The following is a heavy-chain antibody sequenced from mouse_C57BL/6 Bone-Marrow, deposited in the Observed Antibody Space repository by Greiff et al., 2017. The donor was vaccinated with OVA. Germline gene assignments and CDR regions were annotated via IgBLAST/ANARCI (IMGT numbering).Heavy chain of an antibody. CDR1: GYTFTDYY. CDR3: ARSPIYYYGGFDY. V-gene: IGHV1-26*01. J-gene: IGHJ2*01. D-gene: IGHD1-1*01. Sequence: EVQLQQSGPELVKPGASVKISCKASGYTFTDYYMNWVKQSHGKSLEWIGDINPNNGGTSYNQKFKGKATLTVDKSSSTAYMELRSLTSEDSAVYYCARSPIYYYGGFDYWGQGTTLTVSS. CDR2: INPNNGGT.